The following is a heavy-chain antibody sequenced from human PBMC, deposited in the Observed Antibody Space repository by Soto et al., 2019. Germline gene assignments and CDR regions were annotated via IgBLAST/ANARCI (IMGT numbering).Heavy chain of an antibody. V-gene: IGHV3-74*01. J-gene: IGHJ6*02. CDR1: GFTFSSYW. CDR3: TRSGCSPYYYGMDV. CDR2: INSDGSST. Sequence: EVQLVESGGGLVQPGGSLRLSCAASGFTFSSYWMNWVRQAPGKGLVWVSRINSDGSSTNYADSVKGRFTISRDNARNTLFLQMDTLRAEDTAVYYCTRSGCSPYYYGMDVWGQGTMVTVSS. D-gene: IGHD6-25*01.